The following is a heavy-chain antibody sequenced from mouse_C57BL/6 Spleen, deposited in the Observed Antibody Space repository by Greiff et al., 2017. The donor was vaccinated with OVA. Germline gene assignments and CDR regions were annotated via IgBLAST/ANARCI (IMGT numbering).Heavy chain of an antibody. J-gene: IGHJ3*01. CDR3: ASRGNYRAWFAD. D-gene: IGHD2-1*01. CDR2: IYPGDGDT. V-gene: IGHV1-80*01. CDR1: GYAFSGYW. Sequence: VQLQESGAELVKPGASVKISCKASGYAFSGYWMHWVKQRPGQGLEWIGQIYPGDGDTNYNAKFKGKATLTADKSSSTAYMQLSSLTSEDSAVYFCASRGNYRAWFADWGQGALVTVSA.